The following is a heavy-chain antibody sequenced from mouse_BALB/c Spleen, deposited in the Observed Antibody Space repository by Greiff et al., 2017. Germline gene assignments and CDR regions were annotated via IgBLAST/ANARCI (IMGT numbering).Heavy chain of an antibody. CDR3: ARDYDYAFAY. CDR2: ISTYYGDA. CDR1: GYTFTDYA. J-gene: IGHJ3*01. Sequence: QVQLKESGAELVRPGVSVKTSCKGSGYTFTDYAMHWVKQSHAKSLEWIGVISTYYGDASYNQKFKGKATMTVDKSSSTAYMELARLTSEDSAIYYCARDYDYAFAYWGQGTLVTVSA. D-gene: IGHD2-4*01. V-gene: IGHV1S137*01.